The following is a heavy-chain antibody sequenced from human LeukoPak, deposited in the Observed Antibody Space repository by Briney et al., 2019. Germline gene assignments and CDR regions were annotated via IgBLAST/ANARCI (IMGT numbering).Heavy chain of an antibody. J-gene: IGHJ4*02. CDR3: ARDREGFGEIPRFDY. V-gene: IGHV1-18*01. CDR2: ISAYNGNT. D-gene: IGHD3-10*01. CDR1: GYTFTSYG. Sequence: ASVKVSCKASGYTFTSYGIIWVRQAPGQGLEWMGWISAYNGNTNYAQKLQGRVTMTTDTSTSTAYMELRSLISDDTAVYYCARDREGFGEIPRFDYWRQGTLVTVSS.